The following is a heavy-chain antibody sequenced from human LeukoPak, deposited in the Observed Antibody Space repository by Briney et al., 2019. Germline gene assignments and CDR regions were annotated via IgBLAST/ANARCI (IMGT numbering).Heavy chain of an antibody. V-gene: IGHV3-23*01. CDR1: GFTFSSYA. J-gene: IGHJ4*02. D-gene: IGHD6-13*01. CDR3: ASASSHRIAAGGDY. CDR2: ISGSGGST. Sequence: GGSLRLSCAASGFTFSSYAMSWVRQAPGKGLEWVSAISGSGGSTYYADPVKGRFTISRDNAKNTLYLQMNSLRAEDTAVYYCASASSHRIAAGGDYWGQGTLVTVSS.